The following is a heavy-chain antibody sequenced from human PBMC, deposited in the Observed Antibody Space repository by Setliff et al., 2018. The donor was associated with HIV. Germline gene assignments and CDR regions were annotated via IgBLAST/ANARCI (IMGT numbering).Heavy chain of an antibody. Sequence: ASVKVSCKVSGYTLSELSVHWVRQAPGKGLEWMGGFDPEDGERIYAQKFQDRVTMTEDTSSDTAYMEMSGLTSEDTAVYYCARQDHSSVNTGSLYAFDVWSQGTMVTVSS. J-gene: IGHJ3*01. CDR1: GYTLSELS. V-gene: IGHV1-24*01. CDR2: FDPEDGER. D-gene: IGHD2-8*02. CDR3: ARQDHSSVNTGSLYAFDV.